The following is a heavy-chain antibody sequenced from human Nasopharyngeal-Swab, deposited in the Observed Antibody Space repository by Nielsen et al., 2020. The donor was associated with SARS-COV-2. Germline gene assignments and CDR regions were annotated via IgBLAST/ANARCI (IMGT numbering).Heavy chain of an antibody. J-gene: IGHJ5*02. Sequence: GKSLKISCMASGYSFVNHWIGWVRQKPGKGLEWMGMVYPGNSEVAYSPPFQGQVTISADKSINTAYIQWTSLRASDTAVYYCARRAARDGYNYEVDPWGQGTLVSVSS. CDR2: VYPGNSEV. V-gene: IGHV5-51*01. D-gene: IGHD5-24*01. CDR1: GYSFVNHW. CDR3: ARRAARDGYNYEVDP.